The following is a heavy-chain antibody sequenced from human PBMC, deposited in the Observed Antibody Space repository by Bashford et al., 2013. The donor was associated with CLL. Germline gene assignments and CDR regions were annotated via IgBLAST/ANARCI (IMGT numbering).Heavy chain of an antibody. CDR2: INTGNGAT. V-gene: IGHV1-3*04. D-gene: IGHD2-21*02. CDR1: GYSLTTAA. CDR3: ARDSVLGDTLVGYGLAG. J-gene: IGHJ6*02. Sequence: ASVKVSCTASGYSLTTAAIHWVRQAPGQGLEWMAWINTGNGATIYSQTFRGRVTVTRDTSASTAYMELHSLRSEDTAVYYCARDSVLGDTLVGYGLAGWGQGTTVTVSS.